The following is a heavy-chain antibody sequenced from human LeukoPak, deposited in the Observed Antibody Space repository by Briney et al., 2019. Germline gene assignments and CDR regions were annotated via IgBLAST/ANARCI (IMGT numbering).Heavy chain of an antibody. D-gene: IGHD4-17*01. V-gene: IGHV4-4*02. CDR2: VNLQGST. Sequence: SGTLSLTCGVSGGSITNTNYWTWVRQPPGKGLEWIGEVNLQGSTNYNPSLMGRVAISVDTSENHISLQLTSVTAADTAVYYCARAKRDYGEYVGGYYFDYWGQGTLVTVSS. J-gene: IGHJ4*02. CDR1: GGSITNTNY. CDR3: ARAKRDYGEYVGGYYFDY.